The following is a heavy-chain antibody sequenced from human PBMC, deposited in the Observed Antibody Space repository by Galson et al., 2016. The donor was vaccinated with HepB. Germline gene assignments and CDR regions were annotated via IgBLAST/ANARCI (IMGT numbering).Heavy chain of an antibody. CDR3: ATSNLYDVWSGPDGFDI. V-gene: IGHV4-39*07. CDR2: IYYSGRT. J-gene: IGHJ3*02. D-gene: IGHD3-3*01. CDR1: GGSISSSTYY. Sequence: SETLSLTCTVSGGSISSSTYYWGWIRQPPGKGLEWIGSIYYSGRTYYNPSLKSRVTISVDTSKNQFSLRLASVTAADTAVYYCATSNLYDVWSGPDGFDIWSQGTMVTVSS.